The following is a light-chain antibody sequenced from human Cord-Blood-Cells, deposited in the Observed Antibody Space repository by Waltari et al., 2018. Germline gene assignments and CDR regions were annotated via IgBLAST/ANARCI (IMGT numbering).Light chain of an antibody. V-gene: IGKV3-15*01. CDR1: QSVSSN. CDR3: QQYNNWPLT. J-gene: IGKJ4*01. Sequence: EIVMTQSPATLSVSPGESATLSCRASQSVSSNLAWYQQKPGQAPRLLIYGASTSATGIPARFSGSGSVTEFTLTINSLQSEDFAVYYCQQYNNWPLTFGGGTKVEIK. CDR2: GAS.